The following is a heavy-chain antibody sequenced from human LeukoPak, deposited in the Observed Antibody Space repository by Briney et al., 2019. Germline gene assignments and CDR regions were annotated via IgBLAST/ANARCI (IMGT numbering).Heavy chain of an antibody. V-gene: IGHV3-43*02. J-gene: IGHJ4*02. Sequence: GGSLRLSCAASGFTFDDYAMHWVRQAPGKGLEWVSLISGDGGSTYYADSVKGRFTISRDNSKNSLYLQMNSLRTEDTALYYCAEDISDCSSTSCYRWDYFDYWGQGTLVTVSS. CDR1: GFTFDDYA. CDR2: ISGDGGST. D-gene: IGHD2-2*02. CDR3: AEDISDCSSTSCYRWDYFDY.